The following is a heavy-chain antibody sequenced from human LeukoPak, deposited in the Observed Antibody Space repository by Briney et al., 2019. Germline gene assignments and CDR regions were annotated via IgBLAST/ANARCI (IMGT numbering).Heavy chain of an antibody. D-gene: IGHD1-14*01. CDR1: GYTFIDYY. V-gene: IGHV1-2*02. Sequence: RASVTVSCKASGYTFIDYYIHWVRQAPGQGLEWMGWIDSNSGGTNYAQKFQGRVTMTRYTSISTAYMELSRLRSDDTAVYYCVRQVSDYWGQGTLVTVSS. CDR2: IDSNSGGT. CDR3: VRQVSDY. J-gene: IGHJ4*02.